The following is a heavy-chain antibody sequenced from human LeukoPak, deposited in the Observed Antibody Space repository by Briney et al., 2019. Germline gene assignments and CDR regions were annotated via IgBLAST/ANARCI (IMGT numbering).Heavy chain of an antibody. V-gene: IGHV3-23*01. CDR1: GFTFSSYA. J-gene: IGHJ4*02. D-gene: IGHD1-26*01. Sequence: GGSLRLSCAASGFTFSSYAMSWVRQAPGKGQEWVSAISGSGGSTYYADSVKGRFTISRDNSKNTLYLQMNSLRAEDTAVYYCAKDQVVGATRGDFDYWGQGTLVTVSS. CDR2: ISGSGGST. CDR3: AKDQVVGATRGDFDY.